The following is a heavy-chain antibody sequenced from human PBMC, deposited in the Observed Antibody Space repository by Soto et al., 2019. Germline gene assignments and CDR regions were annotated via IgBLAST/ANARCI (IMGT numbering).Heavy chain of an antibody. Sequence: SETLSLTCALSGGSVGSVGYTGSWILHPPGGGLEWIGYIYHSVTFLYNPSLKTRLTVSLDMSRNQFSMTMRSMTAADTAVYYCARTQFYYGSGNYRNIIFDPWGQGNQVT. CDR2: IYHSVTF. V-gene: IGHV4-30-2*01. CDR3: ARTQFYYGSGNYRNIIFDP. CDR1: GGSVGSVGYT. J-gene: IGHJ5*02. D-gene: IGHD3-10*01.